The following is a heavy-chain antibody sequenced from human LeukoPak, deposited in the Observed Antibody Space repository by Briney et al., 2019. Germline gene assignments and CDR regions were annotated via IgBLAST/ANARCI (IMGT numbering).Heavy chain of an antibody. V-gene: IGHV3-15*01. Sequence: GGSLRLFCAASGFTFSNAWMNWMRQAPGKGLEWVGVIKRNSDGGTIADAAPGRGRFTISRDDSQNTLFLQMNSLTTEDTGVYYCTIQYSGSHTEWSQGTLVTVSS. CDR3: TIQYSGSHTE. D-gene: IGHD1-26*01. CDR1: GFTFSNAW. CDR2: IKRNSDGGTI. J-gene: IGHJ4*02.